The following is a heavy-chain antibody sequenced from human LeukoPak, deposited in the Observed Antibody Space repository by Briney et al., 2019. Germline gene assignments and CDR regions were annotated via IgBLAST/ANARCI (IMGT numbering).Heavy chain of an antibody. CDR1: GGTFSSYA. CDR3: ARHYGSGSYFWSDP. Sequence: SVKVSCKASGGTFSSYAISWVRQAPGQGLEWMGGIIPIFGTANYAQKFQGRVTITADESTSTAYMELSSLRSEDTAVYYCARHYGSGSYFWSDPWGQGTLVTVSS. D-gene: IGHD3-10*01. CDR2: IIPIFGTA. J-gene: IGHJ5*02. V-gene: IGHV1-69*13.